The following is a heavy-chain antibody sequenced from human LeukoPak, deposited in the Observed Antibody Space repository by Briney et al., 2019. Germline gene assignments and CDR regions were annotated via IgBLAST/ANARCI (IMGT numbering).Heavy chain of an antibody. D-gene: IGHD5-12*01. CDR1: GFTFSSYG. V-gene: IGHV3-30*12. CDR3: AGKVASGY. Sequence: PGGSLRLSCAASGFTFSSYGMLWLRQSPGKGLVWVAVISSDGNTRYYADSVQGRFTISRDNSKNTLDLQMNSLRAEETAVYYCAGKVASGYWGQGTLVTVSS. CDR2: ISSDGNTR. J-gene: IGHJ4*02.